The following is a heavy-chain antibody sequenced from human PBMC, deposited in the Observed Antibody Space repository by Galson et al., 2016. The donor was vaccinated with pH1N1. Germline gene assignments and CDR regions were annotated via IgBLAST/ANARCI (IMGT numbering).Heavy chain of an antibody. CDR3: ARAPVAAAGDWFDP. CDR1: GDSVSSNSVA. Sequence: CAISGDSVSSNSVAWNWIRPSPSRGLEWLGRTYYRSEWYHDYAVSVRSRITINPDTSKNHFSLRLTSVTPEDTAVYYCARAPVAAAGDWFDPWGQGTQVTVSS. CDR2: TYYRSEWYH. D-gene: IGHD4-23*01. J-gene: IGHJ5*02. V-gene: IGHV6-1*01.